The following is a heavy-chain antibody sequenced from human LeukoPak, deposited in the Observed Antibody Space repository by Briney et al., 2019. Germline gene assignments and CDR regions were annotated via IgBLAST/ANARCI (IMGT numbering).Heavy chain of an antibody. CDR1: GYTFTIYG. J-gene: IGHJ6*03. Sequence: ASVKVSCNASGYTFTIYGISWVRQAPGQGLEWVGWINPNSGGTSYAQKFQGRVTMTRDTSISTAYMDLSRLRSDDTAVYYCARGVTARGFYYYMDVWGKGTTVTISS. D-gene: IGHD2-21*02. V-gene: IGHV1-2*02. CDR3: ARGVTARGFYYYMDV. CDR2: INPNSGGT.